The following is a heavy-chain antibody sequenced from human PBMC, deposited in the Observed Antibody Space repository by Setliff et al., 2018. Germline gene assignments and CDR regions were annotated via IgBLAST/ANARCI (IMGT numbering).Heavy chain of an antibody. CDR1: GGSISSPSYF. V-gene: IGHV4-39*01. CDR3: ARHYGGGYKHFDY. Sequence: ETLSLTCTVSGGSISSPSYFWGWVRQPPGKEMEWIATIYYSGSSYYNPSLKSRLTISVDTSKNLFSLKLSSVSTADTAVYYCARHYGGGYKHFDYWGQGTLVTVSS. CDR2: IYYSGSS. D-gene: IGHD5-12*01. J-gene: IGHJ4*02.